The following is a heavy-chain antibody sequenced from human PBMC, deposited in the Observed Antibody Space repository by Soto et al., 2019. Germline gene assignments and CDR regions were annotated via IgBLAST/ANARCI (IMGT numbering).Heavy chain of an antibody. CDR2: INHSGST. J-gene: IGHJ5*02. V-gene: IGHV4-34*01. CDR1: GGSFTGYY. Sequence: QVQLQQWGAGLLKPSETLSLTCAVYGGSFTGYYWSWIRQPPGKGLEWIGEINHSGSTNYNPSLKSRVTISVDTSKNQFSLKLSSVTAADTAVYYCAGVSKAPFDPWGQGTLVTVSS. CDR3: AGVSKAPFDP.